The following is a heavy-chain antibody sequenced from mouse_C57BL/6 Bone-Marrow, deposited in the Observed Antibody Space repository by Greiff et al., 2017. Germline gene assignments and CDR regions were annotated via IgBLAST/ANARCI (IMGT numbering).Heavy chain of an antibody. Sequence: QVQLQQPGAELVMPGASVKLSCKASGYTFTSYWMHWVKQRPGQGLEWIGEIDPSDSYTNYNQKFKGKSTLTLDKSSSTAYMQLSSLTSEDSAVYYCARGIPYYYGSSRYAMDYWGQGTSVTVSS. CDR3: ARGIPYYYGSSRYAMDY. V-gene: IGHV1-69*01. CDR2: IDPSDSYT. CDR1: GYTFTSYW. D-gene: IGHD1-1*01. J-gene: IGHJ4*01.